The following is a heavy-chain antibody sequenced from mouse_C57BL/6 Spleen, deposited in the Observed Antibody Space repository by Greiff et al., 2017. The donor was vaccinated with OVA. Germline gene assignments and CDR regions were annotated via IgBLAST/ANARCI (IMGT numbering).Heavy chain of an antibody. J-gene: IGHJ1*03. CDR3: AREGDYYGSYWYFDV. CDR1: GYTFTNYW. D-gene: IGHD1-1*01. Sequence: VQLQQSGAELVRPGTSVKMSCKASGYTFTNYWIGWAKQRPGHGLEWIGDIYPGGGYTNYNEKFKGKATLTADKSSSTAYMQFSSLTSEDSAIYYCAREGDYYGSYWYFDVWGTGTTVTVSS. V-gene: IGHV1-63*01. CDR2: IYPGGGYT.